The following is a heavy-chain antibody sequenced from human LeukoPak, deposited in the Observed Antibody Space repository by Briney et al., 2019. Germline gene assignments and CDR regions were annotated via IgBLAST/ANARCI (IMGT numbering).Heavy chain of an antibody. V-gene: IGHV3-23*01. CDR2: ISGSAGST. Sequence: GRSLRLSRAASGFTFSSYGMHWVRQAPGRGLEWVSSISGSAGSTYYADSMKGRFTISRDNPKNTLHLEMNGLRAEDTAIYYCTKGMATIRRHIDSWGQGTLVTVSS. J-gene: IGHJ4*02. CDR3: TKGMATIRRHIDS. D-gene: IGHD5-24*01. CDR1: GFTFSSYG.